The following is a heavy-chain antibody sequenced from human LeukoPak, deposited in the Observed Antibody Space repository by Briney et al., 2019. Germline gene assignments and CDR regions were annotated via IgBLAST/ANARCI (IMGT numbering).Heavy chain of an antibody. CDR1: GFTFNTYW. D-gene: IGHD1-26*01. CDR2: IYSDGSGA. CDR3: ARALGSPLDF. J-gene: IGHJ4*02. Sequence: GGSLRLSCAASGFTFNTYWMHWVRQAPGKGLVWVSRIYSDGSGANYADSVNGRFTITRDNAKNTLYLQMNSLRVEDTAVYYCARALGSPLDFWGQGTLVTVSS. V-gene: IGHV3-74*01.